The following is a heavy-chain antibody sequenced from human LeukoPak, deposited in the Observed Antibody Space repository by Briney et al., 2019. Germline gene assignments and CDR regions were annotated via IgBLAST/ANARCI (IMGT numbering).Heavy chain of an antibody. CDR2: ISSSSSTI. CDR1: AFTLSNYA. D-gene: IGHD3-10*01. CDR3: AREGGIYYKHFQH. V-gene: IGHV3-48*04. J-gene: IGHJ1*01. Sequence: PGGSLRLSCAASAFTLSNYAINWVRQAPGKGLEWVSYISSSSSTILYADSVKGRFTISRDNAKNSLYLQMNSLRAEDTAVYYCAREGGIYYKHFQHWGQGTLVTVSS.